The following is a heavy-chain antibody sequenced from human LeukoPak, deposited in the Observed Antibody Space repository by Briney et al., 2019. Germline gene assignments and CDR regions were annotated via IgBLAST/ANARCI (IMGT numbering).Heavy chain of an antibody. V-gene: IGHV4-39*01. CDR3: VRPRNGGMFDY. J-gene: IGHJ4*02. Sequence: SETLSLTCSVSGDSISSSSYYWGWIRQPPGKGLEWIGSIYYSGSTYYNPSLESRVTISVGTSKNQFSLNLSSVTAADTAVYYCVRPRNGGMFDYWGQGTLVTVSS. CDR2: IYYSGST. D-gene: IGHD2-8*01. CDR1: GDSISSSSYY.